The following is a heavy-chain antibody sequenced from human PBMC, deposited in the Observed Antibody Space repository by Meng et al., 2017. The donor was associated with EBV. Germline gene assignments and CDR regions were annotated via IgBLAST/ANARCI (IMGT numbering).Heavy chain of an antibody. CDR2: INPNSGGT. V-gene: IGHV1-2*06. D-gene: IGHD6-19*01. CDR3: ARVGIAVAGTGDY. J-gene: IGHJ4*02. Sequence: LLGQSGAGVKKPGASGKVSCKASGYTFTGYYMHWVRQAPGQGLEWMGRINPNSGGTNYAQKFQGRVTMTRDTSISTAYMELSRLRSDDTAVYYCARVGIAVAGTGDYWGQGTLVTVSS. CDR1: GYTFTGYY.